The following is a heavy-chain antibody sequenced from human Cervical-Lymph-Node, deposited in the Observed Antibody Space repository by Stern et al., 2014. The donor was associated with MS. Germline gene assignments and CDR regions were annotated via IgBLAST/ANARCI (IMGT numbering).Heavy chain of an antibody. CDR2: INWSGGSS. D-gene: IGHD5-18*01. Sequence: EVQLVESGGGVVRPGGSLRLSCAASGFTFDEYGMNWVRQAPGKGLEWVSGINWSGGSSGYADSVQGRFTVSRDNAKNSLYLEMSSLRPEDTAFYHCPRKSRRYTNGLDYWGQGTLVTVSS. CDR1: GFTFDEYG. J-gene: IGHJ4*02. CDR3: PRKSRRYTNGLDY. V-gene: IGHV3-20*01.